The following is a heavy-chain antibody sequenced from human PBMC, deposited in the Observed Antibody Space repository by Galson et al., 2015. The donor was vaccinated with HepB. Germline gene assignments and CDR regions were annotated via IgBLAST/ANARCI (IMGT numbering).Heavy chain of an antibody. J-gene: IGHJ3*02. CDR2: ISYDGSNK. D-gene: IGHD1-20*01. Sequence: SLRLSCAASGFTFSSYAMHWVRQAPGKGLEWVAVISYDGSNKYYADSVKGRFTISRDNSKNTLYLQMNSLRAEDTAVYYCARAHINWNDGGAFDIWGQGTMVTVSS. CDR3: ARAHINWNDGGAFDI. CDR1: GFTFSSYA. V-gene: IGHV3-30*04.